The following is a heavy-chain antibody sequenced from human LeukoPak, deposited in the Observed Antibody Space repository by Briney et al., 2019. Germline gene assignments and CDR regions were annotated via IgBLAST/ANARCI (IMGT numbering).Heavy chain of an antibody. D-gene: IGHD3-9*01. CDR2: IYGGGST. CDR3: ASVLTGYYDYFDY. J-gene: IGHJ4*02. CDR1: GFIVSSNY. V-gene: IGHV3-53*01. Sequence: GGSLRLSCAASGFIVSSNYMSWVRQAPGKGLEWVSVIYGGGSTYYADSVKGRFTISRDNSKNTLYLQMNSLRAEDTAVYYCASVLTGYYDYFDYWGQGTLVSVSS.